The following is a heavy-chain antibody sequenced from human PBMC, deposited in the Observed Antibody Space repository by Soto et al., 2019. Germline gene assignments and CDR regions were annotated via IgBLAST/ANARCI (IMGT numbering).Heavy chain of an antibody. CDR2: ISGSGGST. CDR3: AISTMVRGVISKFYGMDV. D-gene: IGHD3-10*01. Sequence: GWSLRLSCAASGFTFSSYAMRWVRQAPGKGLEWVSAISGSGGSTYYADSVKGRFTISRDNSKNTLYLQMNSLRAEDTAVYYCAISTMVRGVISKFYGMDVWGQGTTVTVSS. J-gene: IGHJ6*02. V-gene: IGHV3-23*01. CDR1: GFTFSSYA.